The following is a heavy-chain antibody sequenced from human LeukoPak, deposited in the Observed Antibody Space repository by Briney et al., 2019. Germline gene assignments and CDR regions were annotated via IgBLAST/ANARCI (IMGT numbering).Heavy chain of an antibody. D-gene: IGHD6-19*01. Sequence: SETLSLTCAVYGGSFSGYYWSWIRQPPGKGLEWIGEINHSGSTNYNPSLKSRVTISVDTSKNQFSLKLSSVTAADTAVYYCAREWIAVAGTSYNWFDPWGQGTLVTVSS. CDR1: GGSFSGYY. CDR2: INHSGST. V-gene: IGHV4-34*01. J-gene: IGHJ5*02. CDR3: AREWIAVAGTSYNWFDP.